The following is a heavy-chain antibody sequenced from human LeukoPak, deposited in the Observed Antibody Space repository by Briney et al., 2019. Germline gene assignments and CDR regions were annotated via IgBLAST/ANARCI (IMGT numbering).Heavy chain of an antibody. V-gene: IGHV3-74*01. CDR3: ARNSNGMSN. Sequence: PGGSLRLSCVASGFTFTNYGMMWVRQAPGKGLVWVSYINSDGRSTTYADSVKGRFTISRDNAKNTHYLQMSSLRAEDTAMYYCARNSNGMSNWGQGTLVIVSS. CDR2: INSDGRST. J-gene: IGHJ4*02. CDR1: GFTFTNYG. D-gene: IGHD2-8*01.